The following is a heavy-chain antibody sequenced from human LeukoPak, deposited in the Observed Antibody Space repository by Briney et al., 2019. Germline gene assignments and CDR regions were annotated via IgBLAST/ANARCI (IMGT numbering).Heavy chain of an antibody. CDR1: GFTFSSYG. J-gene: IGHJ4*02. Sequence: PGGSLRLSCAASGFTFSSYGMHWVRQAPGKGLEWVAFIWCDGSNKYYADSVKGRFTISRDNSKNTLYLQMNSLRAEDTAVYYCAKDSGSYSFDYWGQGTLVTVSS. D-gene: IGHD1-26*01. CDR3: AKDSGSYSFDY. CDR2: IWCDGSNK. V-gene: IGHV3-30*02.